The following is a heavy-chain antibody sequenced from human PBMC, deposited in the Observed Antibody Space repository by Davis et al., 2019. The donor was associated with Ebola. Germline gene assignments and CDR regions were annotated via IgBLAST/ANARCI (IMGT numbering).Heavy chain of an antibody. D-gene: IGHD4-17*01. Sequence: GESLKISCAASGFTFSSYGMHWVRQAPGKGLEWVSYISSSSSTIYYADSVKGRFTISRDNAKNSLYLQMNSLRAEDTAVYYCARRLSTGSYYYYYGMDVWGQGTTVTVSS. CDR1: GFTFSSYG. J-gene: IGHJ6*02. CDR3: ARRLSTGSYYYYYGMDV. CDR2: ISSSSSTI. V-gene: IGHV3-48*04.